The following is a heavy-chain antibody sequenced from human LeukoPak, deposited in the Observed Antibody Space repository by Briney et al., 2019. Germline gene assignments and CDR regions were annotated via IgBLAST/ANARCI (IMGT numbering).Heavy chain of an antibody. Sequence: GGSLRVSCAASGFTLSDYYVDWVRQPPGKGLEWIGRTRNKANGYTTEFVASVKGRFTISRDDSKNSVHLQMNSLKIEDTAVYYCARDDLSREDAFDIWGQGTMVTVSS. D-gene: IGHD1-26*01. V-gene: IGHV3-72*01. CDR3: ARDDLSREDAFDI. J-gene: IGHJ3*02. CDR2: TRNKANGYTT. CDR1: GFTLSDYY.